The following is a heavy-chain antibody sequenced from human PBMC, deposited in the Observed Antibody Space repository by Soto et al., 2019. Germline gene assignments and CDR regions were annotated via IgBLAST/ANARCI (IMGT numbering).Heavy chain of an antibody. CDR1: GDTFTSYG. J-gene: IGHJ4*02. CDR3: AREMVRGVGSDY. Sequence: ASVKVSCTASGDTFTSYGISWVRQAPGQGLEWMGWISTYNGNTKYAQKLQGRVTMTTDTSTSTAYMELRSLRSDDTAVFYCAREMVRGVGSDYWGQGTLVTVSS. CDR2: ISTYNGNT. D-gene: IGHD3-10*01. V-gene: IGHV1-18*01.